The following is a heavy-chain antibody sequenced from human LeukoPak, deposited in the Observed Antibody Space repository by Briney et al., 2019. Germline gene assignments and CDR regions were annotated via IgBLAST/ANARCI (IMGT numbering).Heavy chain of an antibody. CDR2: IYPRDGST. V-gene: IGHV1-46*01. J-gene: IGHJ4*02. CDR1: GYTFTSNY. Sequence: XXVKVSCKASGYTFTSNYIHWVRQAPGQGLEWMGMIYPRDGSTSYAQKFQGRVTVTRDTSTSTVHMELSGLRSEDTAVYYCARDQEGFDYWGQGTLVTVSS. CDR3: ARDQEGFDY.